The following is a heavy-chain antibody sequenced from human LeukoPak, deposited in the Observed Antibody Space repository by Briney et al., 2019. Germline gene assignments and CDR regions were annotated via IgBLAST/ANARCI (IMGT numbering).Heavy chain of an antibody. V-gene: IGHV4-39*01. CDR2: IYDGGST. CDR3: ARSYDSSGYYPYYYYYMDV. Sequence: SETLSLTCTVSGGSISSSSYYWGWIRQPPGKGLEWIGSIYDGGSTYYNPSLKSRVTISVDTSKNQFSLKLSSVTAADTAVYYCARSYDSSGYYPYYYYYMDVWGKGTTVTVSS. CDR1: GGSISSSSYY. D-gene: IGHD3-22*01. J-gene: IGHJ6*03.